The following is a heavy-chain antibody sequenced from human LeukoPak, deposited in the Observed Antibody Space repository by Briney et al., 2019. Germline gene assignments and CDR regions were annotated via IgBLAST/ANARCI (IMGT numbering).Heavy chain of an antibody. CDR1: GFTFTTYS. D-gene: IGHD2-15*01. CDR3: AKDPGRGVVVVAASPLFDY. CDR2: ISGGGDRT. Sequence: GGSLRLSCAVSGFTFTTYSMSWVRQAPGKGLEWVSAISGGGDRTNYADSVKGRFTISRDNSKNTLYLQMNSLRAEDTAVYYCAKDPGRGVVVVAASPLFDYWGQGTLVTVSS. V-gene: IGHV3-23*01. J-gene: IGHJ4*02.